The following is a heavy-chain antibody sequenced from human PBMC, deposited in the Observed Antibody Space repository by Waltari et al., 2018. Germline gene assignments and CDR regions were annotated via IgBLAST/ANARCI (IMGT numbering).Heavy chain of an antibody. Sequence: QAQLVQSGTEVTKPGASVTFSCPASGYTFPASHLPWVRQTPGQALEWLGWINPKNGDTGYAQNFLGRVTMTRDTSINTVYMDLSGLRSDDTAVFYCARDPGPIVGAPDYWGQGTLVTVSS. J-gene: IGHJ4*02. CDR2: INPKNGDT. D-gene: IGHD1-26*01. V-gene: IGHV1-2*02. CDR1: GYTFPASH. CDR3: ARDPGPIVGAPDY.